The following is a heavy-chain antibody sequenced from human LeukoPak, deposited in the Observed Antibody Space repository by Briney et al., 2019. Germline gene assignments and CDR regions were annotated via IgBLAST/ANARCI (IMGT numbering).Heavy chain of an antibody. CDR1: GFTFSSYG. Sequence: GGSLRLSCAASGFTFSSYGMHWVRQAPGKGLEWVAFIRYDGSNKYYADSVKGRFTISRDNSKNTLYLQMNSLRAEDTAVYYCAEIPVDTAMANVDYWGQGTLVTVSS. CDR2: IRYDGSNK. J-gene: IGHJ4*02. V-gene: IGHV3-30*02. CDR3: AEIPVDTAMANVDY. D-gene: IGHD5-18*01.